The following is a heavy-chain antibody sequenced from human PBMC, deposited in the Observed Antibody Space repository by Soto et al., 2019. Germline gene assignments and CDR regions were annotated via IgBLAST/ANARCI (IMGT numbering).Heavy chain of an antibody. D-gene: IGHD3-10*01. V-gene: IGHV3-23*01. Sequence: GWSLRLSCAASGFIFNNYAMILVRQAPGKGLEWVSTISGTGGSTFYTDSVKGRFAISRDNSKNTVFLQMNSLRAEDTAVYYCAKPGYFGSGTSYNYYFDFSGEGTLVTVS. CDR3: AKPGYFGSGTSYNYYFDF. J-gene: IGHJ4*02. CDR1: GFIFNNYA. CDR2: ISGTGGST.